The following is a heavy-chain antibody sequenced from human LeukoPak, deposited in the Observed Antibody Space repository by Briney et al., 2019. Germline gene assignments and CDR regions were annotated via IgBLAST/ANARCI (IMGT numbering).Heavy chain of an antibody. Sequence: SETLSLTCTVSGGSISSSSYYWGWIRQPPGKGLEWIGSIYYSGSTYYNPSLKSRVTISVDTSKNQFSLKLSSVTAADTAVYYCASIVVVPAAPLDYRGQGTLVTVSS. CDR2: IYYSGST. J-gene: IGHJ4*02. V-gene: IGHV4-39*07. CDR3: ASIVVVPAAPLDY. CDR1: GGSISSSSYY. D-gene: IGHD2-2*01.